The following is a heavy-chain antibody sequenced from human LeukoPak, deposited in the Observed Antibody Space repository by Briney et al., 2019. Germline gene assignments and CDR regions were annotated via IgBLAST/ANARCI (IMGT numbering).Heavy chain of an antibody. CDR1: GFTFSSYG. D-gene: IGHD6-13*01. V-gene: IGHV3-33*01. CDR3: ARDSVPWQQLVPLDY. J-gene: IGHJ4*02. CDR2: IWYDGSNK. Sequence: PGGSLRLSCAASGFTFSSYGMHWVRQAPGKGLEWVAVIWYDGSNKYYADSVEGRFTISRDNSKNTLYLQMNSLRAEDTAVYYCARDSVPWQQLVPLDYWGQGTLVTVSS.